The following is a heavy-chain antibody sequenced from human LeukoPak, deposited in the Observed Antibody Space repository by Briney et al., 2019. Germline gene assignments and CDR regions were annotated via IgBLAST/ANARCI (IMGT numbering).Heavy chain of an antibody. Sequence: GGSLRLSCAASGFTYSSYLMHWVRQAPGKGLVWVSRINSDGSSTSYADSVKGRFTISRDNAKNTLYLQMNSLGAEDTAVYYCRMGADYFDYWGERSILGVSS. CDR3: RMGADYFDY. V-gene: IGHV3-74*01. D-gene: IGHD1-26*01. CDR1: GFTYSSYL. CDR2: INSDGSST. J-gene: IGHJ4*02.